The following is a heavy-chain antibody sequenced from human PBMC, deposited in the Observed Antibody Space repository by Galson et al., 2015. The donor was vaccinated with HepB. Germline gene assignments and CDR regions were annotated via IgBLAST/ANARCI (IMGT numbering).Heavy chain of an antibody. CDR2: ISGSGGST. V-gene: IGHV3-23*01. CDR3: AKDKLVQGRVKNFDY. J-gene: IGHJ4*02. D-gene: IGHD6-6*01. CDR1: GFTFSSYA. Sequence: SLRLSCAASGFTFSSYAMSWVRQAPGKGLEWVSAISGSGGSTYYADSVKGRFTISRDNSKNTLYLQMNSLRAEDTAVYYCAKDKLVQGRVKNFDYWGQGTLVTVSS.